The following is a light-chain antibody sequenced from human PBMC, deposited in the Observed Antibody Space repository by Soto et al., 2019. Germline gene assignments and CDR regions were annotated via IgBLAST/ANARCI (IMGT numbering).Light chain of an antibody. CDR3: QQYNVYSLT. J-gene: IGKJ1*01. CDR2: MAS. Sequence: DIQMTQSPSTLSASVGDRVTITCRASQSISSWLAWYQQKPGKAPNLLIYMASTLESGVPSRFSGSGSGTEFTLTITSLQPDDFATYYCQQYNVYSLTFGQGTKVEI. CDR1: QSISSW. V-gene: IGKV1-5*03.